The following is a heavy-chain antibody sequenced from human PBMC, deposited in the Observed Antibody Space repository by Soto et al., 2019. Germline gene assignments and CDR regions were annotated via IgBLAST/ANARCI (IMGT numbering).Heavy chain of an antibody. J-gene: IGHJ4*02. Sequence: EVQLLESGGGLVQPGGSLRLSCAASGFTFSSYAMSWVRQAPGKGLEWVSAISGSGGSTYYADSVKGRFTISRDNSKNTLYLQMNSLRAEDTAVYYCAKESRRWLGVVIIENFDYWGQGTLVTVSS. CDR2: ISGSGGST. CDR3: AKESRRWLGVVIIENFDY. D-gene: IGHD3-3*01. V-gene: IGHV3-23*01. CDR1: GFTFSSYA.